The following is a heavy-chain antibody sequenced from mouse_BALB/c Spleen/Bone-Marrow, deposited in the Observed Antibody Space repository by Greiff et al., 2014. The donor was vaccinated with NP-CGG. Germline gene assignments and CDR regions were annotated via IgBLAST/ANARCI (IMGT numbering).Heavy chain of an antibody. Sequence: QVQLKESGAELVKPGASVKISCKATGYKFSSYWIEWGKQRPGQGLEWIGEILPGSGSPNYKEKFKGKATFTADTSSNTAYMQLSSLTSEDSAFYYCARGLYGNYGEWGQGTSVTVSS. CDR2: ILPGSGSP. J-gene: IGHJ4*01. CDR1: GYKFSSYW. V-gene: IGHV1-9*01. D-gene: IGHD2-1*01. CDR3: ARGLYGNYGE.